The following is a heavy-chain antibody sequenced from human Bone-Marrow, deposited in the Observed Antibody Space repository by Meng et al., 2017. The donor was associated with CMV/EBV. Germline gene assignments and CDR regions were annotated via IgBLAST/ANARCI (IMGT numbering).Heavy chain of an antibody. J-gene: IGHJ4*02. CDR3: ARDYFYDGCGYYDY. D-gene: IGHD3-22*01. CDR1: GFTFSSFA. CDR2: ISFDGTNK. Sequence: GGSLRLSCAASGFTFSSFAMRWARQAPGKGLEWVSVISFDGTNKRHADSVRGRFTISRDNSKNILYQQMNSLGAEDTAIYYCARDYFYDGCGYYDYWGQGSLVTVSS. V-gene: IGHV3-30*04.